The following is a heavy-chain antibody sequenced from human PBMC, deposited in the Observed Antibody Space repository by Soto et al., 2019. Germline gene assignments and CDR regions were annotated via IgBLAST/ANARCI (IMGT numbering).Heavy chain of an antibody. CDR3: ARHVPAYYDSSGYYGGWFDP. J-gene: IGHJ5*02. V-gene: IGHV4-30-2*01. CDR2: IYHSGST. CDR1: GGSISSGGYS. D-gene: IGHD3-22*01. Sequence: QLQLQESGSGLVKPSQTLSLTCAVSGGSISSGGYSWSWIRQPPGKGLEWIGYIYHSGSTYYNPSLKRRVTISVDRSKNQFSLKLSSVTAADTAVYYCARHVPAYYDSSGYYGGWFDPWGQGTLVTVSS.